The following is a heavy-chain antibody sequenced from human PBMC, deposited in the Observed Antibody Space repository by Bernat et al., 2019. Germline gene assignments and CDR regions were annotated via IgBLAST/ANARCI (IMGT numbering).Heavy chain of an antibody. CDR3: ARDGVAIDY. CDR2: ISYDGSNK. D-gene: IGHD2-15*01. J-gene: IGHJ4*02. V-gene: IGHV3-30*03. Sequence: QVQLVESGGGVVQPGRSLRLSCAASGFTFSSYGMHWVRQAPGKGLEWVAVISYDGSNKYYADSVKGRFTISRDNSKNTLYLQMNSLRAEDTAVYYCARDGVAIDYWGQGTLVTVSS. CDR1: GFTFSSYG.